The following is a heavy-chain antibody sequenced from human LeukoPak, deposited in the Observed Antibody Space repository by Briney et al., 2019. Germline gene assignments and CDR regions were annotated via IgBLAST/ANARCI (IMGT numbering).Heavy chain of an antibody. J-gene: IGHJ4*02. D-gene: IGHD4-17*01. V-gene: IGHV3-21*01. CDR1: EFTFDVIA. Sequence: GGSLSSSCAASEFTFDVIAMHGVGQAPGRGWGGVSYISSSSSYIYYADSVKGRFTISRDNAKNSLYLQMHSLRAEDTAVYYCAREPDYGDYDYWGQGTLATVSS. CDR3: AREPDYGDYDY. CDR2: ISSSSSYI.